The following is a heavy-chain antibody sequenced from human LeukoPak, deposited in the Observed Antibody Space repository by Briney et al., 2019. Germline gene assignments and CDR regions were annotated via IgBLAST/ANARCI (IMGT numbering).Heavy chain of an antibody. V-gene: IGHV1-18*01. D-gene: IGHD3-9*01. Sequence: ASVKVSCKASGYTFTSYGISWVRQAPGQGLEWMGWISVYNGNTNYAQKLQGRVTMTTDTSTSTAYMELRSLRSDDTAVYYCARDVYDIFANDYWGQGTLVTVSS. CDR2: ISVYNGNT. J-gene: IGHJ4*02. CDR1: GYTFTSYG. CDR3: ARDVYDIFANDY.